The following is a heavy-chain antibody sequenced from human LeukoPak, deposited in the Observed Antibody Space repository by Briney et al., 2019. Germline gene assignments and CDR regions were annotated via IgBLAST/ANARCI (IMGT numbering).Heavy chain of an antibody. CDR1: GFTFSSYA. V-gene: IGHV3-23*01. CDR3: AKARGPLIGVNWFDP. Sequence: PGGSLRLSCAASGFTFSSYAMSWVRQSPGKGLEWFSAISGSGGSTYYADSVKGRFTISRDNSKNTLYLQMNSLRAEDTAVYYCAKARGPLIGVNWFDPWGQGTLVTVSS. D-gene: IGHD3-10*01. J-gene: IGHJ5*02. CDR2: ISGSGGST.